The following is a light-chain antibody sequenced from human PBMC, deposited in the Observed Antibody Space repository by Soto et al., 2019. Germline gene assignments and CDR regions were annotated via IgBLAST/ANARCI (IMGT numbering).Light chain of an antibody. Sequence: QSVLTQPASVSGSPGQSITISCTGTSNDVGGYDLVSWYLQHPGKAPKLIIYEGSKRPLGVSSRFSGSKSGNTASLTISGLQAEDEADYSCCSYAGSTTFVFGTGTRSPS. CDR1: SNDVGGYDL. J-gene: IGLJ1*01. CDR2: EGS. CDR3: CSYAGSTTFV. V-gene: IGLV2-23*01.